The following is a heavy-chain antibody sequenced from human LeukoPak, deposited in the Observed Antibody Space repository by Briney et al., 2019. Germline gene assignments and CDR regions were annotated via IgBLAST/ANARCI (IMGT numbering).Heavy chain of an antibody. CDR3: ARVNYDILTGPAGVLGNWFDP. D-gene: IGHD3-9*01. V-gene: IGHV3-66*01. CDR2: IYSGGST. CDR1: GFTVSSNY. J-gene: IGHJ5*02. Sequence: GGSLRLSCAASGFTVSSNYMSWVRQAPGKELEWVSVIYSGGSTYYADSVKGRFTISRDNSKNTLYLQMNSLRAEDTAVYYCARVNYDILTGPAGVLGNWFDPWGQGTLVTVSS.